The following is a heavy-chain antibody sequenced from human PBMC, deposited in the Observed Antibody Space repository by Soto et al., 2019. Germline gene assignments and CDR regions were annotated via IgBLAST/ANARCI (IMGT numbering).Heavy chain of an antibody. J-gene: IGHJ6*02. V-gene: IGHV3-53*04. CDR2: LHSGGDT. D-gene: IGHD3-10*01. Sequence: EVQLVESGGGLVQPGGSLRLSCVASGIPVSSNYMTWVRQAPGKGLEWVSVLHSGGDTYYANSVKGRFTISRHDSTNTLFLQMNSRTAEDTAVYYCARDGPYYYASRMDVWGQGTTVTVSS. CDR3: ARDGPYYYASRMDV. CDR1: GIPVSSNY.